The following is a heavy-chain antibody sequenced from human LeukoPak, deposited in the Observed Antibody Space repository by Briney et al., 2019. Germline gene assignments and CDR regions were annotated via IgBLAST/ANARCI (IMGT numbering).Heavy chain of an antibody. CDR3: AKGMSGSSPYNWFAP. V-gene: IGHV3-23*01. Sequence: PGGSLRLSCAASGLIFSNYAMSWVRQAPGKGLEWVAVIRGIGVKTYYADSVKGRFTISRHNSNNTLFLQMNSLRAEDTAVYYCAKGMSGSSPYNWFAPWGRGTLVTVSS. D-gene: IGHD1-26*01. CDR1: GLIFSNYA. J-gene: IGHJ5*02. CDR2: IRGIGVKT.